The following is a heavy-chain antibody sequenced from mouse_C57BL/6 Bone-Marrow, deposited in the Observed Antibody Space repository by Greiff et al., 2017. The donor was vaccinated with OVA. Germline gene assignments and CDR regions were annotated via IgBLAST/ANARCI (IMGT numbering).Heavy chain of an antibody. Sequence: EVMLVESGGGLVKPGGSLKLSCAPSGFTFSSYAMSWVRQTPEKRLEWVATISDGGSYTYYPDNVKGRFTISRDNAKNNLYLQMSHLKSEDTAMYYCASDEVTTGFAYWGQGTLVTVSA. J-gene: IGHJ3*01. D-gene: IGHD2-2*01. CDR3: ASDEVTTGFAY. V-gene: IGHV5-4*03. CDR2: ISDGGSYT. CDR1: GFTFSSYA.